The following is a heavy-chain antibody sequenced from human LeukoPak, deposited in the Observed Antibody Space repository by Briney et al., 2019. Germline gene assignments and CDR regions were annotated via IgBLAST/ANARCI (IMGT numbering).Heavy chain of an antibody. CDR3: ARGAEWELRPHQH. J-gene: IGHJ1*01. CDR1: GYTFTGYY. D-gene: IGHD1-26*01. CDR2: INPNSGGT. Sequence: ASVKVSCKASGYTFTGYYMHWVRQAPGQGLEWMGWINPNSGGTNYAQKFQGRVTKTRDTSISTAYMELSRLRSDDTAVYYCARGAEWELRPHQHWGQGTLVTVSS. V-gene: IGHV1-2*02.